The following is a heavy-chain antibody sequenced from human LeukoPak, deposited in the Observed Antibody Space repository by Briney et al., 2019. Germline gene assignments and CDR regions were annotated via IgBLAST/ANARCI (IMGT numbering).Heavy chain of an antibody. D-gene: IGHD3-22*01. CDR1: GFTFSDYY. CDR3: ARDTGDYYDSSGPFDY. Sequence: GGSLRLSCAASGFTFSDYYMSWIRQAPGKGLEWVSYISSSGSTIYYADSVKGRFTISRDNAKNSLYLQMNSLRAEDTAVYYCARDTGDYYDSSGPFDYWGQGTLVTVSS. CDR2: ISSSGSTI. V-gene: IGHV3-11*04. J-gene: IGHJ4*02.